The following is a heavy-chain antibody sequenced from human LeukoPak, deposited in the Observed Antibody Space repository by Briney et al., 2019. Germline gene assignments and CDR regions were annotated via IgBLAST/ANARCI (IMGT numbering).Heavy chain of an antibody. D-gene: IGHD2-2*01. V-gene: IGHV1-24*01. CDR2: FDPEDGET. Sequence: GASVKVSCKVSGYTLTELSMHWVRQAPGKGLEWMGGFDPEDGETIYAQKFQGRVTMTEDTSTDTAYMELSSLRSEDTAVYYCARDRKYCSSTSCYVDAFDIWGQGTMVTASS. CDR1: GYTLTELS. J-gene: IGHJ3*02. CDR3: ARDRKYCSSTSCYVDAFDI.